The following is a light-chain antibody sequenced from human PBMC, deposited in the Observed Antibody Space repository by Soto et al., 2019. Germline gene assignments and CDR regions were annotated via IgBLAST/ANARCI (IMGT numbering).Light chain of an antibody. J-gene: IGKJ3*01. V-gene: IGKV1-39*01. CDR1: QSISSY. CDR2: PAS. Sequence: DIQMTQSPSSLSASVGDRVTITCRASQSISSYLNWYQQKPGKAPNLLIYPASSFQSGVPSRFSGSGSGTDFTLTISSLQPEDFATYYCQQSYSTPFTFGPGTKVDIK. CDR3: QQSYSTPFT.